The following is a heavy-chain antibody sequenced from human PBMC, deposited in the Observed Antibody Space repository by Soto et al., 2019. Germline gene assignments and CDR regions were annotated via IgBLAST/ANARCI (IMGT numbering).Heavy chain of an antibody. CDR2: IYPGDSDT. CDR1: GYSFTSYW. D-gene: IGHD6-13*01. Sequence: GESLKISCKGSGYSFTSYWIGWGRQMPGKGLGWLGIIYPGDSDTRYSPSFQGQVTISADKSISTAYLQWSSLKASDTAMYYCARSAGGSSWYFDYWGQGTLVTVSS. CDR3: ARSAGGSSWYFDY. J-gene: IGHJ4*02. V-gene: IGHV5-51*01.